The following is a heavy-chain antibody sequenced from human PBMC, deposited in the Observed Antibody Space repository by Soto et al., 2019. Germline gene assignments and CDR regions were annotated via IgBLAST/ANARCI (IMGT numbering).Heavy chain of an antibody. D-gene: IGHD3-16*02. Sequence: GASVKVSCKASGYTFTSYGISWVRQAPGQGLEWMGWISVGNGNTNYAQKFQERVTITRDMSTSTAYMELSSLRSEDTAVYYCHLIDNYDYIWGSYRNGVNWFDPWGQGTLVTVSS. CDR1: GYTFTSYG. V-gene: IGHV1-18*01. CDR2: ISVGNGNT. J-gene: IGHJ5*02. CDR3: HLIDNYDYIWGSYRNGVNWFDP.